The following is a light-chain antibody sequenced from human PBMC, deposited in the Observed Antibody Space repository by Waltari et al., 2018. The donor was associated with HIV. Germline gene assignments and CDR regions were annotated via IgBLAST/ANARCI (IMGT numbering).Light chain of an antibody. CDR2: DVS. V-gene: IGLV2-14*03. Sequence: QSALTQSASVSGSPGQSITISCTGTSSDIDGYNYVSWYQQHPGKAPKLMIYDVSNRPSGLSNRCSSSKSGNTASLTISGLQAEDEADYYCSSYTSSSTKVFGGGTKLTVL. CDR3: SSYTSSSTKV. CDR1: SSDIDGYNY. J-gene: IGLJ2*01.